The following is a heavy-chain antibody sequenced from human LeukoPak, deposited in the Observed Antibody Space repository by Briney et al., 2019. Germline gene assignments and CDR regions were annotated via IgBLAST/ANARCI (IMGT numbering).Heavy chain of an antibody. D-gene: IGHD5-18*01. J-gene: IGHJ4*02. V-gene: IGHV4-30-4*01. CDR2: IYYSGST. Sequence: SQTLSLTCTVSGGSISSGDYYWSWIRQPPGKGLEWIGYIYYSGSTYYTPSLRGRATISVDTSKNQFSPNLSSVTAADTAVYYCARGYSLDYWGQGTLVTVSS. CDR3: ARGYSLDY. CDR1: GGSISSGDYY.